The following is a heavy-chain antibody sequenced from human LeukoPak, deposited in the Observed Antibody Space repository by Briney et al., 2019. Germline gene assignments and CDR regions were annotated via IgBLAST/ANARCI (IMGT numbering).Heavy chain of an antibody. CDR3: AKDFHYYDSSGYLDY. D-gene: IGHD3-22*01. V-gene: IGHV3-11*01. CDR2: ISSSGTTM. Sequence: GGSLRLSCAASGFTFSDYYMSWIRQAPGKGLEWVSYISSSGTTMYYADSVKGRFTISRDNAKNSLYLQMNSLRAEDTALYYCAKDFHYYDSSGYLDYWGQGTLVTVSS. CDR1: GFTFSDYY. J-gene: IGHJ4*02.